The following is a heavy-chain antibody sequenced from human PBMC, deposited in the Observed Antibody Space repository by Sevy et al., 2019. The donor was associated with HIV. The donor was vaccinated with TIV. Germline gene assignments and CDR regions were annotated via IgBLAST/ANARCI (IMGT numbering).Heavy chain of an antibody. CDR1: GFTFSSYA. J-gene: IGHJ4*02. CDR2: ISYDGSNK. CDR3: ARGPLAYPYYFDY. V-gene: IGHV3-30-3*01. Sequence: GGCLRLSCAASGFTFSSYAMHWVRQAPGKGLEWVAVISYDGSNKYYADSVKGRFTISRDNSKNTLYLQMNSLRAEDTAVYYCARGPLAYPYYFDYWGQGTLVTVSS.